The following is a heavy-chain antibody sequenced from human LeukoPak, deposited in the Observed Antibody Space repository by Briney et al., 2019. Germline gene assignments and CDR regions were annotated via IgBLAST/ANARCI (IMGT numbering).Heavy chain of an antibody. D-gene: IGHD6-19*01. Sequence: AGGSLRLSCAASGFTFRSYEMNWVRQAPGKGLEWVSYISSSGSTIYYADSVKGRFTISRDNAKDSLYLQMNSLRAEDTAVYYCAKDDGGGWYARVEYYFDYWGQGTLVTVSS. J-gene: IGHJ4*02. CDR2: ISSSGSTI. V-gene: IGHV3-48*03. CDR1: GFTFRSYE. CDR3: AKDDGGGWYARVEYYFDY.